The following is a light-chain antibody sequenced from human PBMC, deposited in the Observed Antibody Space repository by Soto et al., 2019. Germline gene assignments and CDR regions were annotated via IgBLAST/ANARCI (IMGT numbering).Light chain of an antibody. CDR1: SSNIGGNT. CDR2: RDD. J-gene: IGLJ1*01. Sequence: QSVLTQPPSASGSPGQRVTISCSGSSSNIGGNTISWYQQLPGTAPKLLISRDDQRPSGVPDRFSGSKSGTSGSLAISGLQAEDEADYFCAAWDTRLNGHVFGTETKVTVL. V-gene: IGLV1-44*01. CDR3: AAWDTRLNGHV.